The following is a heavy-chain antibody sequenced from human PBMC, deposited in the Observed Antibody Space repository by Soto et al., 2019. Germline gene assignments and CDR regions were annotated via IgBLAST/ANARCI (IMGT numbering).Heavy chain of an antibody. V-gene: IGHV1-69*06. CDR2: IIPIFGTP. CDR1: GDTFTQYA. D-gene: IGHD3-22*01. CDR3: SVEVLGQIVPSGYYYYAREV. J-gene: IGHJ6*02. Sequence: QVQVVQSGAEVKTPGSSENVYCKASGDTFTQYAFSWVRQAPGQGLEWLGGIIPIFGTPDYAQKFQGRVAIIADNSTSTVDMELRSLRAEDTAVSYGSVEVLGQIVPSGYYYYAREVWGQGTTATAPS.